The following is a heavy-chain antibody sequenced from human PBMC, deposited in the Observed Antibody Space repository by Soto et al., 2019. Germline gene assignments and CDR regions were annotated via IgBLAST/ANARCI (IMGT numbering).Heavy chain of an antibody. CDR2: INHSGST. V-gene: IGHV4-34*01. CDR1: GGSFSGYY. Sequence: SETLSLTCAVYGGSFSGYYWSWIRQPPGKGLEWMGEINHSGSTNYNPSLKSRVTISVDTSKNQFSLKLSSVTAADTAVYYCSRVSPGSGWYRPLTYFQHWGQGTLVTVSS. J-gene: IGHJ1*01. CDR3: SRVSPGSGWYRPLTYFQH. D-gene: IGHD6-19*01.